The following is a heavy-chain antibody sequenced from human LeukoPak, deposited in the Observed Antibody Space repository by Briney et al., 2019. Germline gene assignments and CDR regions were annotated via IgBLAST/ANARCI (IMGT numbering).Heavy chain of an antibody. J-gene: IGHJ4*02. CDR1: GFTFSSYA. V-gene: IGHV3-23*01. CDR2: ISGSGGST. CDR3: APDLRGSASSLDD. Sequence: PGGSLRLSCAASGFTFSSYAMSWVRQAPGKGLEWVSAISGSGGSTYYADSVKGRFTISRDNSKNTLSLQMNSLRAEDTAVYYCAPDLRGSASSLDDWGQGTLVTVSS. D-gene: IGHD6-25*01.